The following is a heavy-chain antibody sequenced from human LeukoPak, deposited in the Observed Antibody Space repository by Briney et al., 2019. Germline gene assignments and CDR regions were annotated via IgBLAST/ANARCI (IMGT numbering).Heavy chain of an antibody. V-gene: IGHV1-69*13. Sequence: GASVKVSCEAYGGTFSSYAISWVRQAPGQGLEWMGGIIPIFGTANYAQKFQGRVTITADESTSTAYMELSSLRSEDTAVYYCARAEVGYYDSSGYYYPFDYWGQGTLVTVSS. CDR2: IIPIFGTA. CDR3: ARAEVGYYDSSGYYYPFDY. D-gene: IGHD3-22*01. CDR1: GGTFSSYA. J-gene: IGHJ4*02.